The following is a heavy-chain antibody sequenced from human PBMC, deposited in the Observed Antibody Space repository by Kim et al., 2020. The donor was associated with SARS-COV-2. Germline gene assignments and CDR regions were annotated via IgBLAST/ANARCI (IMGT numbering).Heavy chain of an antibody. V-gene: IGHV3-30*18. CDR1: GFTFSSYG. D-gene: IGHD5-12*01. Sequence: GGSLRLSCAASGFTFSSYGMHWVRQAPGKGLEWVAVISYDGSNKYYADSVKGRFTISRDNSKNTLYLQMNSLRDEDTAVYYCAKSGYSGYDLSYWGQGTL. J-gene: IGHJ4*02. CDR3: AKSGYSGYDLSY. CDR2: ISYDGSNK.